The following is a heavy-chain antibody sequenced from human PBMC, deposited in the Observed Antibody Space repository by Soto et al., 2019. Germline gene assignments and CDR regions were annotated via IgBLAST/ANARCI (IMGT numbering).Heavy chain of an antibody. Sequence: GGSLRLSCAASGFTFSSYGMHWVRQAPGKGLEWVAVIGYDGSNKYSADSVKGRFTISRDNSKNTLYLQMNSLRADDTAVYYCARDLRITIIGVVIKERGAPDHWGQGTLVTVSS. D-gene: IGHD3-3*01. V-gene: IGHV3-33*01. CDR1: GFTFSSYG. CDR3: ARDLRITIIGVVIKERGAPDH. J-gene: IGHJ4*02. CDR2: IGYDGSNK.